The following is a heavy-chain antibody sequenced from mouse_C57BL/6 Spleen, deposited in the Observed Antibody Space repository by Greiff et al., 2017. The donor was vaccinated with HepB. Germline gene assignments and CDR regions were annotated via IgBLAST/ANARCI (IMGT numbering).Heavy chain of an antibody. J-gene: IGHJ4*01. Sequence: EVKLVESGGGLVKPGGSLKLSCAASGFTFSSYTMSWVRQTPEKRLEWVATISGGGGNTYYPDSVKGRFTISRDNAKNTLYLQMSRLRSEDTALYYCARQKDYYGNYAMDYWGQGTSVTVSS. D-gene: IGHD1-1*01. CDR2: ISGGGGNT. CDR1: GFTFSSYT. CDR3: ARQKDYYGNYAMDY. V-gene: IGHV5-9*01.